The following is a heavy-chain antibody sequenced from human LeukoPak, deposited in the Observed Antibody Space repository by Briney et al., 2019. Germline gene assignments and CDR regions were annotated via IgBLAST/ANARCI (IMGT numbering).Heavy chain of an antibody. J-gene: IGHJ3*02. CDR3: AREDGSPGAFDI. D-gene: IGHD1-26*01. Sequence: GGSLRLSCAASGFTFNNFLMHWVRQAPGKGLEWVAVISKDGRDKFYADSVKGRFTISRDNSKNTLFVEMSSLRADDTALYYCAREDGSPGAFDIWGQGTMVTVSS. CDR1: GFTFNNFL. CDR2: ISKDGRDK. V-gene: IGHV3-30*04.